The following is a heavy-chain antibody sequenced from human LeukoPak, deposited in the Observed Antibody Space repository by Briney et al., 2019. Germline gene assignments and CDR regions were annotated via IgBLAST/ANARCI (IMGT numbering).Heavy chain of an antibody. CDR3: GSSYHAVSVKGRFSTSRDNSNITLYLQTNSLRAEHTAVYYCASGSVSYRTPYCYMDV. J-gene: IGHJ6*03. CDR2: IYSGGST. D-gene: IGHD3-10*01. Sequence: GGSLRHSHALSVFPVSSNYMSWVPQAPGKGLEWVSDIYSGGSTYYAPSLQGRIPLSRDHSKNSLFLEMNSSCARGTAFYCRGSSYHAVSVKGRFSTSRDNSNITLYLQTNSLRAEHTAVYYCASGSVSYRTPYCYMDVWGTGTTVTVP. CDR1: VFPVSSNY. V-gene: IGHV3-53*01.